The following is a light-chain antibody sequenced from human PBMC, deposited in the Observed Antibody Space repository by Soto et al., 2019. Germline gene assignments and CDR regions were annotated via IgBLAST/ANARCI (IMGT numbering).Light chain of an antibody. Sequence: ELVMTQSPATLSVSPGEIATLSCMASEYVSSNVAWYQQKPGQAPRLLIYGASTRATGIPPRFSGRGSATDFTLTISSLQSEDFAVYYCHQYDSWPPAFGAGTKVDIK. CDR1: EYVSSN. V-gene: IGKV3-15*01. CDR3: HQYDSWPPA. J-gene: IGKJ4*01. CDR2: GAS.